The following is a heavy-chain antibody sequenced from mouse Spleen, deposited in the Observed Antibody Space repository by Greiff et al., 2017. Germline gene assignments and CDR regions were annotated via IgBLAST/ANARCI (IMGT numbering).Heavy chain of an antibody. CDR1: GYSFTSYY. V-gene: IGHV1-66*01. CDR3: ARRGDGYDGYAMDY. D-gene: IGHD2-2*01. Sequence: QVQLQQSGPELVKPGASVKISCKASGYSFTSYYIHWVKQRPGQGLEWIGWIYPGSGNTKYNEKFKGKATLTADTSSSTAYMQLSSLTSEDSAVYYCARRGDGYDGYAMDYWGQGTSVTVSS. J-gene: IGHJ4*01. CDR2: IYPGSGNT.